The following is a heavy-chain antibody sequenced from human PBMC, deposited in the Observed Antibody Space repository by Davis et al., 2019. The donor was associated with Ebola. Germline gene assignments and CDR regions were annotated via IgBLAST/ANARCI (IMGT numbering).Heavy chain of an antibody. CDR1: GGTFSSYA. V-gene: IGHV1-69*06. CDR3: ARVFYSGYADY. Sequence: AASVQVSCKASGGTFSSYAISSVRPAPGHGLEWMGGIIPIFGTANYAQKFQGRVTITADKSTSTAYMELSRLRSEDTAVYYCARVFYSGYADYWGQGTLVTVSS. CDR2: IIPIFGTA. J-gene: IGHJ4*02. D-gene: IGHD5-12*01.